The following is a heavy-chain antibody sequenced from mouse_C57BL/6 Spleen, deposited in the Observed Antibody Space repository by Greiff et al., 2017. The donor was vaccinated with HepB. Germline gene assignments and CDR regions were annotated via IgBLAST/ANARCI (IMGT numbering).Heavy chain of an antibody. V-gene: IGHV1-69*01. CDR2: IDPSDSYT. CDR3: ARYDGYAYFDV. J-gene: IGHJ1*03. D-gene: IGHD2-3*01. Sequence: QVQLQQPGAELVMPGASVKLSCKASGYTFTSYWMHWVKQRPGQGLEWIGEIDPSDSYTNYNQKFKGKSTLTVDKSSSTAYMQLSSLTSEDSAVYYCARYDGYAYFDVWGTGTTVTVSS. CDR1: GYTFTSYW.